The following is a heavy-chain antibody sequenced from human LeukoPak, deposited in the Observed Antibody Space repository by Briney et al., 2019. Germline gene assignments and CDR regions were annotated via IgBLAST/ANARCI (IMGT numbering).Heavy chain of an antibody. CDR1: GGSISSGSYY. CDR3: ARGVVVVPAAPYYYYYMDV. D-gene: IGHD2-2*01. CDR2: IYTSGST. Sequence: SQTLSLTCTVSGGSISSGSYYWSWIRQPAGKGLEWIGRIYTSGSTNYNPSLKSRVTISVDTSKNQFSLKLSSVTAADTAVYYCARGVVVVPAAPYYYYYMDVWGKGTTVTVSS. V-gene: IGHV4-61*02. J-gene: IGHJ6*03.